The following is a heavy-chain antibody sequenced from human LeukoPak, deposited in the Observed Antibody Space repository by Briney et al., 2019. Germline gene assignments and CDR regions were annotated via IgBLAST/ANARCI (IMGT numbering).Heavy chain of an antibody. CDR1: GFTFSSYG. CDR2: IWYDGSNK. D-gene: IGHD4-17*01. Sequence: GGSLRLSCAASGFTFSSYGMHWVRQAPGKGLEWVAVIWYDGSNKYYADSVKGRFTISRDNSKNTLYLQMNSLRAEDTAVYYCVRDPAVTTPYFDYWGQGTQVTVSS. CDR3: VRDPAVTTPYFDY. V-gene: IGHV3-33*01. J-gene: IGHJ4*02.